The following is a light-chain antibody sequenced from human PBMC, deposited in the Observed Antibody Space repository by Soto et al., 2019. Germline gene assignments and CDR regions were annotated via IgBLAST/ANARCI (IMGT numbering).Light chain of an antibody. V-gene: IGKV3-15*01. J-gene: IGKJ3*01. Sequence: DIVLTQSPATLSVSPGESATLSCRASQSVSRALAWYQHVPGQAPRLLIYDSSTRATGVPARFSGSGSGTRFTLTISRLEPEDFAVYYCQQYGRSPFTFGPGTKVDIK. CDR1: QSVSRA. CDR2: DSS. CDR3: QQYGRSPFT.